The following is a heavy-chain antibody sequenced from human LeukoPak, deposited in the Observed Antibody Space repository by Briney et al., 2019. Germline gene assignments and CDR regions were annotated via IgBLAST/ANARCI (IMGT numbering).Heavy chain of an antibody. J-gene: IGHJ6*03. V-gene: IGHV1-2*02. CDR3: ASHIDFWSGYYIDYYYMDV. CDR1: GYTFTGYY. D-gene: IGHD3-3*01. CDR2: INPNSGGT. Sequence: ASVKVSCKASGYTFTGYYMHWVRQAPGQGLEWVGWINPNSGGTNYAQKFQGRVTMTRDTSISTAYMDLSRLRSDDTAVYYCASHIDFWSGYYIDYYYMDVWGKGTTVTVSS.